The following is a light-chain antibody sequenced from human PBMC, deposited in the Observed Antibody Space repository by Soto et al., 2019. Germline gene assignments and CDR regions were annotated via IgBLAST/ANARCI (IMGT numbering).Light chain of an antibody. CDR3: QRDN. J-gene: IGKJ2*01. Sequence: EIVLTQSPGTLSLSPGERATLSCRVSQAVTSDTLGWYQKKPGQAPRLLIYATSKRAAGIPDRFSGSGSGTDFTLTISRLEHEDFAVYYCQRDNFGQGTRLEIK. CDR1: QAVTSDT. V-gene: IGKV3-20*01. CDR2: ATS.